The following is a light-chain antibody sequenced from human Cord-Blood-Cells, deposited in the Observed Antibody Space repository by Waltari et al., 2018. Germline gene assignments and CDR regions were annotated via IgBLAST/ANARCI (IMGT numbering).Light chain of an antibody. CDR1: QSVSSN. V-gene: IGKV3-15*01. Sequence: EIVMQQSPATLSVSPGGRATLPFRASQSVSSNLAWTQQKPGQPPRCLIYGASTRATGFPARFRGSGSGTEFTLAISSLQSEDFAVYYCQQYNNWPPWTFGQGTKVEIK. CDR2: GAS. J-gene: IGKJ1*01. CDR3: QQYNNWPPWT.